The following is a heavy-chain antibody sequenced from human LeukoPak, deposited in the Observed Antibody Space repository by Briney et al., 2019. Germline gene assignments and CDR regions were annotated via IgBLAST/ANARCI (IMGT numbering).Heavy chain of an antibody. D-gene: IGHD4-11*01. Sequence: GGSLRLSCAASGFTFIYHAMHWVRQAPGKGLEWVAVISSDGTNKYYADSVKGRFTISRDNSRNTLFLQMNSLRAEDTAVYYCARDLGVTKSNLDFWGQGTLVTVSS. CDR1: GFTFIYHA. CDR3: ARDLGVTKSNLDF. V-gene: IGHV3-30-3*01. CDR2: ISSDGTNK. J-gene: IGHJ4*02.